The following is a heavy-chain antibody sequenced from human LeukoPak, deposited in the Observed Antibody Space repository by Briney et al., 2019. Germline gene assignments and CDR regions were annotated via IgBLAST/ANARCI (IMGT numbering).Heavy chain of an antibody. CDR1: GGSISSGGYY. Sequence: SETLSLTCTVSGGSISSGGYYWRWIRQHPGKGLEWIGYIYYSGSTYYNPSLKSRVTISVDTSKNQFSLKLSSVTAADTAVYYCAREAERATPGARAFDIWGQGTMVTVSS. D-gene: IGHD1-26*01. CDR2: IYYSGST. J-gene: IGHJ3*02. CDR3: AREAERATPGARAFDI. V-gene: IGHV4-31*03.